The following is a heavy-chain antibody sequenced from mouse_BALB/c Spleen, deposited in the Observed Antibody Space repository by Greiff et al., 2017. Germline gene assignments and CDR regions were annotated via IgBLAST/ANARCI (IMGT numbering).Heavy chain of an antibody. V-gene: IGHV14-3*02. J-gene: IGHJ4*01. D-gene: IGHD1-1*01. Sequence: EVKLMESGAELVKPGASVKLSCTASGFNIKDTYMHWVKQRPEQGLEWIGRIDPANGNTKYDPKFQGKATITADTSSNTAYLQLSSLTSEDTAVYYCAREGITTVVDSYAMDYWGQGTSVTVSS. CDR2: IDPANGNT. CDR1: GFNIKDTY. CDR3: AREGITTVVDSYAMDY.